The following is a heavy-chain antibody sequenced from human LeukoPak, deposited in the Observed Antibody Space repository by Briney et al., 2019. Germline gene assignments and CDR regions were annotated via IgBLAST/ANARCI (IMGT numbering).Heavy chain of an antibody. J-gene: IGHJ4*02. CDR2: INHSGST. V-gene: IGHV4-34*01. CDR1: GGSFSGYY. D-gene: IGHD6-13*01. Sequence: SETLSLTCAVYGGSFSGYYWSWIRQPPGKGLEWVGEINHSGSTNYNPSLKSRVTISVDTSKNQFSLKLSSVTAADTAVYYCAREGSSGPNFDYWGQGTLATVSS. CDR3: AREGSSGPNFDY.